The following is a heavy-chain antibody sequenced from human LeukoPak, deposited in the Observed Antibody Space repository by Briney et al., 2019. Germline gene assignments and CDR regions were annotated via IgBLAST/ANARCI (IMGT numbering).Heavy chain of an antibody. D-gene: IGHD3-3*01. Sequence: GGSLRLSXAASGFTFSSYWMSWVRQAPGKGLEWVANIKQDGSEKYYVDSVKGRFTISRDNAKNSLYLQMNSLRAEDTAVYYCARDRITLFGVVIPNNWFDPWGQGTLVTVSS. CDR2: IKQDGSEK. V-gene: IGHV3-7*01. CDR1: GFTFSSYW. J-gene: IGHJ5*02. CDR3: ARDRITLFGVVIPNNWFDP.